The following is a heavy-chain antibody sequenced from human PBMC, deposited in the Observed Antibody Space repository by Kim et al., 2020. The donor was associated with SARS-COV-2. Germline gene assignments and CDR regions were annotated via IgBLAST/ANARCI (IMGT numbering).Heavy chain of an antibody. J-gene: IGHJ6*02. D-gene: IGHD6-6*01. Sequence: ASVKVSCKASGYTFTGYYMHWVRQAPGQGLEWMGWINPNSGGTNYAQKFQGRVTMTRDTSISTAYMELSRLRSDDTAVYYCARDTSRDSSSWGYGMDVWGQETTVTVSS. V-gene: IGHV1-2*02. CDR3: ARDTSRDSSSWGYGMDV. CDR1: GYTFTGYY. CDR2: INPNSGGT.